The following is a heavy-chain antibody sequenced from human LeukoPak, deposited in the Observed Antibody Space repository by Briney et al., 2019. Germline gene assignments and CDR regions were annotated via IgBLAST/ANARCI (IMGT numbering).Heavy chain of an antibody. J-gene: IGHJ4*02. CDR2: ITDDATT. V-gene: IGHV3-74*03. D-gene: IGHD1-26*01. Sequence: GGSLRLSCAASGFTFSSAWMHWVRQAPGTGLVWVSRITDDATTTYADSVRGRFTISRDNAKNILYLQMNSLRAEDTALYYCVRDRVGPDYWGQGALVTVSS. CDR1: GFTFSSAW. CDR3: VRDRVGPDY.